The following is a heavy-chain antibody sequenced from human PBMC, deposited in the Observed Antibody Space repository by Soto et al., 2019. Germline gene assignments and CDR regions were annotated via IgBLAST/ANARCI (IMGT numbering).Heavy chain of an antibody. CDR3: VKYYDILTGYYATYGMDV. J-gene: IGHJ6*02. D-gene: IGHD3-9*01. CDR1: GFTFSSYA. V-gene: IGHV3-64D*08. CDR2: ISSNGGST. Sequence: GGPLRLSCSASGFTFSSYAMHWVRQAPGKGLEYVSAISSNGGSTYYADSVKGRFTISRDNSKNTLYLQMSSLRAEDTAVYYCVKYYDILTGYYATYGMDVWGQGTTVTVSS.